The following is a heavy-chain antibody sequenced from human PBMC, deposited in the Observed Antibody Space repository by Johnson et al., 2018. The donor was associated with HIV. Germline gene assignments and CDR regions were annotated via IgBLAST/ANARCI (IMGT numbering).Heavy chain of an antibody. V-gene: IGHV3-66*01. CDR3: ARDHIAAALGAFDI. D-gene: IGHD6-13*01. CDR1: GFTVSSNY. J-gene: IGHJ3*02. CDR2: IYSGGST. Sequence: VQLVESGGGLVQPGGSLRLSCAASGFTVSSNYMSWVRQAPGKGLEWVSVIYSGGSTYYADSVNGRFTISRDNSKNTLYLQMNSLRAEDTAVYYCARDHIAAALGAFDIWGQGTMVTVSS.